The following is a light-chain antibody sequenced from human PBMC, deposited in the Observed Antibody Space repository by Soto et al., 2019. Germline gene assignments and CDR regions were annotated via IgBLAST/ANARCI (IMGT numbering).Light chain of an antibody. CDR2: DAS. V-gene: IGKV3-11*01. J-gene: IGKJ4*01. Sequence: EIGLTQSPATLSLSPGERATLSCRASQSVSSYLAWYQQKPGQAPRLLIYDASTRATGIPARFSGSGSGTDFTLTISSLEPEDFAVYYCQQRSNWPLTFGGGTKVEIK. CDR3: QQRSNWPLT. CDR1: QSVSSY.